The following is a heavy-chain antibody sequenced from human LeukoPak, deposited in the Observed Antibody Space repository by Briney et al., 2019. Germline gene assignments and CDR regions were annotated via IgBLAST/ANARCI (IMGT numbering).Heavy chain of an antibody. CDR1: GFPFSDYS. CDR3: VRDLVRGVHPVFYFDL. J-gene: IGHJ2*01. CDR2: ISGSSDYI. V-gene: IGHV3-21*01. D-gene: IGHD3-10*01. Sequence: GGSLRLSCAASGFPFSDYSMNWVRQAPGKGLEWVSSISGSSDYIYSANSVKGRFTISRDNAKNSLCLQMTSLRAEDTAVYFCVRDLVRGVHPVFYFDLWGRGTLVTVSS.